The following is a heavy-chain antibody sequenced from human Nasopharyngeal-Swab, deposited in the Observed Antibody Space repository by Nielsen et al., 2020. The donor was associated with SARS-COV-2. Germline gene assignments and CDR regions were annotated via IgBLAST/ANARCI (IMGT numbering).Heavy chain of an antibody. J-gene: IGHJ6*02. CDR3: ARVLPFRITGTSGMDV. CDR1: GYTFTSYY. D-gene: IGHD1-7*01. CDR2: TNPTDGST. Sequence: ASVKVSCKASGYTFTSYYLHWVRQAPGQGLEWMGITNPTDGSTSYAQKFEGRVTMTRVTSTSTVYMELNSLRSEDTAVYYCARVLPFRITGTSGMDVWGQGTTVTVSS. V-gene: IGHV1-46*01.